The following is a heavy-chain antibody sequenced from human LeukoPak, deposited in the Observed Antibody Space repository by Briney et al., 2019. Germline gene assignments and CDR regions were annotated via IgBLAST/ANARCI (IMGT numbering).Heavy chain of an antibody. CDR2: IKSETDGGTT. CDR1: GFTFSSYW. J-gene: IGHJ4*02. Sequence: NPGGSLRLSCAASGFTFSSYWMSWVRQAPGKGLEWVGRIKSETDGGTTDYAAPVKGTFTISRDDSENTLYLQMNSLKTEDTAVYYCTRRSSAAGRQYFDYWGQGTLVTVSS. V-gene: IGHV3-15*01. CDR3: TRRSSAAGRQYFDY. D-gene: IGHD6-13*01.